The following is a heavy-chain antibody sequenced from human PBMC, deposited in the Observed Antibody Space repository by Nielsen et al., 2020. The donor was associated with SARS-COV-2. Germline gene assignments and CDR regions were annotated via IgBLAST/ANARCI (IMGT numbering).Heavy chain of an antibody. CDR1: GGTFSSYA. D-gene: IGHD3-3*01. CDR2: IIPIFGTA. J-gene: IGHJ4*02. CDR3: ARWYGITIFEWFDY. Sequence: PSVKVSCKASGGTFSSYAISWVRQAPGQGLEWMGGIIPIFGTANYAQKFQGRVTITADESTSTAYMELSSLRAEDTAVYYCARWYGITIFEWFDYWGQGTLVTVSS. V-gene: IGHV1-69*13.